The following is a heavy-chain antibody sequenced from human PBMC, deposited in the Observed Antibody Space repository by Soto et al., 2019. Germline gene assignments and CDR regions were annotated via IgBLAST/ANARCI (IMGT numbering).Heavy chain of an antibody. Sequence: PGGSLRLSCAASGFTFSNYYMNWVRQAPGTGLEWVTSISTSSSYTYYVDSVKGRFTISRDNAKDSLYLQMNSLRAEDTAVYYCARGMYNSAWSNDYWGHGTLVTVSS. D-gene: IGHD6-13*01. CDR1: GFTFSNYY. J-gene: IGHJ4*01. CDR2: ISTSSSYT. CDR3: ARGMYNSAWSNDY. V-gene: IGHV3-21*01.